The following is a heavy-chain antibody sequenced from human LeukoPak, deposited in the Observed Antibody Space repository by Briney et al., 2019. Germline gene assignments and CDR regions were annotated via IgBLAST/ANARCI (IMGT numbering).Heavy chain of an antibody. Sequence: GGSLRLSCAASGFTFSSYGMHWVRQAPGKGLEWVAFIRYDGSNKYYADSVKGRFTISRDNSKNTLYLQMNSLRAEDTAVYYCARRGSKWWGPFDYWGQGTLVTVSS. D-gene: IGHD2-21*02. CDR1: GFTFSSYG. V-gene: IGHV3-30*02. J-gene: IGHJ4*02. CDR3: ARRGSKWWGPFDY. CDR2: IRYDGSNK.